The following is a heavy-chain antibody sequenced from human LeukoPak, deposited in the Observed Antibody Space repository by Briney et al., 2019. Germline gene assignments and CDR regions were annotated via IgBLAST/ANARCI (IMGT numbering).Heavy chain of an antibody. D-gene: IGHD3-3*01. CDR2: IRSKANSYAT. V-gene: IGHV3-73*01. CDR3: TRHSEQYYDFWSGYSGDY. Sequence: GGSLRLSCAASGFTFSGSAMHWVRQASGKGLEWVGRIRSKANSYATAYAASVKGRLTISRDDSKNTAYLQMNSLKTEDTAVYYCTRHSEQYYDFWSGYSGDYWGQGTLVTVSS. CDR1: GFTFSGSA. J-gene: IGHJ4*02.